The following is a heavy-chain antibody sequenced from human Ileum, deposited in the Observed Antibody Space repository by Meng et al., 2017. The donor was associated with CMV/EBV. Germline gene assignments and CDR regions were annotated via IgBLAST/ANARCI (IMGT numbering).Heavy chain of an antibody. CDR1: GYTFVSYY. CDR2: IIPIFGTA. Sequence: KASGYTFVSYYMHWVRQAPGQGLEWMGGIIPIFGTANYAQKFQGRVTITTDESTSTAYMELSSLRSEDTAVYYCARMESGSYYSYFDYWGQGTLVTVSS. J-gene: IGHJ4*02. D-gene: IGHD1-26*01. CDR3: ARMESGSYYSYFDY. V-gene: IGHV1-69*05.